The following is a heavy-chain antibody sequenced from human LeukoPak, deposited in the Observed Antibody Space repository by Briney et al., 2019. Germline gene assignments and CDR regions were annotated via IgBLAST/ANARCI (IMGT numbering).Heavy chain of an antibody. CDR2: IIPIFGTA. CDR1: GGTFSSYA. D-gene: IGHD1-20*01. Sequence: GASVKVSCKASGGTFSSYAISWVRQAPGQGLEWMGGIIPIFGTANYAQKFQGRVSITADESTSTAYMELSSLRSEDTAVYYCTSITGTQTDYWGQGTLVTVSS. V-gene: IGHV1-69*13. J-gene: IGHJ4*02. CDR3: TSITGTQTDY.